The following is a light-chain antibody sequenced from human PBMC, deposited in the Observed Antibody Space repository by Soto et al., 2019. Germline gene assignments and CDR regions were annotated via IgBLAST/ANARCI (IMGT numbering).Light chain of an antibody. CDR3: SSFTSTSLAV. J-gene: IGLJ1*01. V-gene: IGLV2-14*01. CDR1: SSDVGAYYY. CDR2: EVT. Sequence: QSVLTQPAYVSGSPGQSITISCTGTSSDVGAYYYVSWYQQRPGKAPKLLIYEVTNRPSGVSDRFSGSKSGNTASLTISGLQAEDEADYFCSSFTSTSLAVFGTGTKVTVL.